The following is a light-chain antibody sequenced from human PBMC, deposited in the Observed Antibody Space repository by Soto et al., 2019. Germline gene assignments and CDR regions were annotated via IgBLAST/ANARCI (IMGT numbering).Light chain of an antibody. J-gene: IGLJ2*01. CDR3: SSYTSSSNVV. Sequence: QAAVTQPASVSGSPGQSITISCTGTSSDVGGYNYVSWYQQHPGKAPKLMIYDVSNRPSGVSNRCSGSKSGNTASLTISGLKAEDEADYYCSSYTSSSNVVFGGGTKLTVL. CDR2: DVS. V-gene: IGLV2-14*01. CDR1: SSDVGGYNY.